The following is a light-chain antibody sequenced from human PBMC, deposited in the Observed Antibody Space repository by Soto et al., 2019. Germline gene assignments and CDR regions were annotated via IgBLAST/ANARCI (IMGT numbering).Light chain of an antibody. CDR3: QQYNSYSWT. V-gene: IGKV1-5*01. Sequence: DIQMTHSPSTLSASVGDRVIITCRASQSISRRLAWYQQKPGKAPRLLIYDVSTLESGVPSRFSGSGSGTEFTLTISGLQHDDFETYYCQQYNSYSWTLGQGTKVDIK. CDR1: QSISRR. J-gene: IGKJ1*01. CDR2: DVS.